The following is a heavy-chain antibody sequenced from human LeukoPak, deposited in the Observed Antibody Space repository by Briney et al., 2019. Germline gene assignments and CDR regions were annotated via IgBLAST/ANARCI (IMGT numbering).Heavy chain of an antibody. J-gene: IGHJ4*02. CDR1: GFTVSSNY. CDR3: ARDEDGFGDFDY. D-gene: IGHD3-10*01. Sequence: GGSLRLSCAASGFTVSSNYMSWVRQAPGKGLEWVSVIYSGGSTYYADSVKGRFTISRDNSKNTLYLQMNSLRAEDTAVYYCARDEDGFGDFDYWGQGTLVTVSS. CDR2: IYSGGST. V-gene: IGHV3-53*01.